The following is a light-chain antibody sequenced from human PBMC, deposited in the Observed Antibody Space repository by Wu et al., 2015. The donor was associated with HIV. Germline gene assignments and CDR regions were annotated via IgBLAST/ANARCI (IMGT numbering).Light chain of an antibody. CDR3: HQTNSFPRT. V-gene: IGKV1-9*01. CDR2: AAS. J-gene: IGKJ2*01. Sequence: QSPSSLAASVGDSVTITCRASQGISNYLAWYQQKPGKGPKLLISAASNLQSGVPSRFSGSGSGTDFTLTISNLQPADFATYFCHQTNSFPRTFGQGTKLQIK. CDR1: QGISNY.